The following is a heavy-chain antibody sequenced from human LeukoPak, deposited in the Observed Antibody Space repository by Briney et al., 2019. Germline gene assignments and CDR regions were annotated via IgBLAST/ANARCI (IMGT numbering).Heavy chain of an antibody. CDR3: ARARSEYGFDY. CDR2: INHSGST. D-gene: IGHD4-17*01. Sequence: PSETLSLTCAVYGWSFSGYYRSWIRQPPGKGLEWIGEINHSGSTNYNPSLKSRVTISVDTPKNQFSLKLSSVTAADTAVYYCARARSEYGFDYWGQGTLVTVSS. J-gene: IGHJ4*02. V-gene: IGHV4-34*01. CDR1: GWSFSGYY.